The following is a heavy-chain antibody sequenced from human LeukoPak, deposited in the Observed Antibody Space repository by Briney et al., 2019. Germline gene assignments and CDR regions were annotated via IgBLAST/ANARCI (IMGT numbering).Heavy chain of an antibody. CDR3: ATSTSGSVF. Sequence: ASVKVSCKASVYTFTGYYMHWVRQAPGQGLEWMGWMNPKSCGTNYAQKFQGRVTMTRDTSISTAYMELSRLTSDDPAVYYCATSTSGSVFWGQGTLVTVSS. J-gene: IGHJ4*02. CDR2: MNPKSCGT. V-gene: IGHV1-2*02. D-gene: IGHD6-6*01. CDR1: VYTFTGYY.